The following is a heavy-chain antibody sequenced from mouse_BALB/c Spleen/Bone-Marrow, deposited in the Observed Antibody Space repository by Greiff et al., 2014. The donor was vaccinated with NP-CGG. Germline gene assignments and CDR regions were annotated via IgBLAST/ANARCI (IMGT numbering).Heavy chain of an antibody. D-gene: IGHD2-2*01. CDR3: ASYVYGYYFDY. CDR1: GFTIKDTY. J-gene: IGHJ2*01. Sequence: EVQLQESGAELVRPGASVKLSCTASGFTIKDTYMHWVKQRPEQGLEWIGRIDPANGNTKYDPKFQGKATITADTSSNTAYLQLSSLTSDDTAVYYCASYVYGYYFDYWGQGTTLTVSS. CDR2: IDPANGNT. V-gene: IGHV14-3*02.